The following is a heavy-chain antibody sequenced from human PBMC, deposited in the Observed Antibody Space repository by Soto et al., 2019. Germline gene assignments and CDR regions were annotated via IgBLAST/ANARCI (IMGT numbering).Heavy chain of an antibody. D-gene: IGHD1-7*01. CDR2: IYYSGNT. J-gene: IGHJ4*02. CDR1: GGSISSSSYY. V-gene: IGHV4-39*01. CDR3: VRHVRDFPGKVELSSYFDY. Sequence: PSETLSLTCTVSGGSISSSSYYWGWIRQPPGKGLEWIGSIYYSGNTYYNPSLKSRVTISVDTSKNQFSLKLSSVTAADTAVYYCVRHVRDFPGKVELSSYFDYWGQGTLVTVS.